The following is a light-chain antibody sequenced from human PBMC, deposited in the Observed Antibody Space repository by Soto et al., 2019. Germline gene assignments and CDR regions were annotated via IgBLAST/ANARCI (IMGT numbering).Light chain of an antibody. CDR1: QSVLYSSNNKNY. CDR2: WAS. J-gene: IGKJ2*01. V-gene: IGKV4-1*01. Sequence: DIVMTQSPDSLAMSLGERATINCKSSQSVLYSSNNKNYLAWYQLKPGQPPKLLIYWASTRESGVPDRFSGSGSGTDFTLTTSSLHAEYVAVYYCQQYYGTPYTFGQGTKLEI. CDR3: QQYYGTPYT.